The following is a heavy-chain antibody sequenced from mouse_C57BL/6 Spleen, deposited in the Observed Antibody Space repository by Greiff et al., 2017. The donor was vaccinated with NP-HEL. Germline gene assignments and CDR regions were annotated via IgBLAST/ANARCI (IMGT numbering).Heavy chain of an antibody. CDR1: GYTFTSYW. J-gene: IGHJ4*01. CDR3: ERFYSHYAGAYYYAMDC. V-gene: IGHV1-7*01. CDR2: INPSSGYT. Sequence: QVQLQQSGAELAKPGASVKLSCKASGYTFTSYWMHWVKQRPGQGLEWIGYINPSSGYTKYNQKFKDKATLTADKSSSTAYMQLSSLTYEYAAIYYCERFYSHYAGAYYYAMDCWGQGTSVTVSS. D-gene: IGHD2-5*01.